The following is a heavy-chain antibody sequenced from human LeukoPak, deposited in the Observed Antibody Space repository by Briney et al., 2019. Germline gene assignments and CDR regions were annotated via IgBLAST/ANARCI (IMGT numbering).Heavy chain of an antibody. J-gene: IGHJ5*02. Sequence: SETLSLTCTVSGGSISSGSFYWGWIRQPPGKGLEWIGSIYYSGSTYYNPSLKSRVTISVDTSKNQFSLKLSSVTAADTAVYYCAGTFRFLEWPFSWAQGTLVTVSS. CDR3: AGTFRFLEWPFS. CDR2: IYYSGST. V-gene: IGHV4-39*01. CDR1: GGSISSGSFY. D-gene: IGHD3-3*01.